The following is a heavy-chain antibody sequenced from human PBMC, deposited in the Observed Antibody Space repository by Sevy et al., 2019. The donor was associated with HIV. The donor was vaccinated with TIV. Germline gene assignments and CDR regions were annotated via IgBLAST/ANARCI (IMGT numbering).Heavy chain of an antibody. J-gene: IGHJ5*02. Sequence: SETLSLTCAVYGGSLGDHYWSWIRQPPGKGLEWIGEISRSGSTSYNPSLASRLTISLDTSKNQFSLKLKSVTAADRAVYFCAGSIVIQVTGPLGLFFRLYSNWFDPWGQGTWVTVSS. D-gene: IGHD2-2*01. CDR2: ISRSGST. V-gene: IGHV4-34*01. CDR1: GGSLGDHY. CDR3: AGSIVIQVTGPLGLFFRLYSNWFDP.